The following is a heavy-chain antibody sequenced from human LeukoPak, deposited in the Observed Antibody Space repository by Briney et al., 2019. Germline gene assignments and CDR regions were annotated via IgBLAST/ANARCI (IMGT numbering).Heavy chain of an antibody. D-gene: IGHD6-19*01. CDR2: ISGSSSYI. J-gene: IGHJ4*02. CDR3: ARLLSSYYFDY. V-gene: IGHV3-21*01. CDR1: GFTFSSYS. Sequence: PGGSLRLSCAASGFTFSSYSMNWVRQAPGKGLEWVSSISGSSSYIYYADSVKGRFTISRDNAKNSLYLQMNSLRAEDTAVYYCARLLSSYYFDYWGQGTLVTVSS.